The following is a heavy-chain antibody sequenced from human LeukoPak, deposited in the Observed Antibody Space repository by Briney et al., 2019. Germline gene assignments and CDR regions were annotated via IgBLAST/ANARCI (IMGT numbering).Heavy chain of an antibody. CDR2: IYTTGAT. J-gene: IGHJ4*01. CDR3: GRQGYTASHYFLDY. D-gene: IGHD2-2*02. V-gene: IGHV4-4*07. CDR1: SGSISSYY. Sequence: SETLSLTCTVSSGSISSYYWGWVRQPPGKGLEWIGRIYTTGATQYNPSLKSRVTMSADTSTNQFSLNLRSVTAADTAVYYCGRQGYTASHYFLDYWSQGSLVVVS.